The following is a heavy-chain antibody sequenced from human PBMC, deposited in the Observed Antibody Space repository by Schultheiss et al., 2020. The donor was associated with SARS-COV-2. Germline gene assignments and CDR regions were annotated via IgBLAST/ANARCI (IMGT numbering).Heavy chain of an antibody. CDR1: GYTFTSYG. Sequence: ASVKVSCKASGYTFTSYGISWVRQAPGQGLEWMGWIATYNGNTNYAQRFQGSVTMTTDTSTSTAYMELRSLRSDDMAVYYCARGSHTARPDYWGQGTLVTVSS. CDR2: IATYNGNT. D-gene: IGHD6-6*01. J-gene: IGHJ4*02. CDR3: ARGSHTARPDY. V-gene: IGHV1-18*03.